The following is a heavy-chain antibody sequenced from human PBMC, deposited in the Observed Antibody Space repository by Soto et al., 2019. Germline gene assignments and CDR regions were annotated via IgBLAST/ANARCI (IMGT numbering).Heavy chain of an antibody. CDR3: ARNDILTHFDY. J-gene: IGHJ4*02. Sequence: SETLSLTCAVYGGSFSGYYWSWIRQPPGKGLEWIGEINHSGSTNCNPSLKSRVTISVDTSKNQFSLKLSSVTAADTAVYYCARNDILTHFDYWGQGTLVTVSS. V-gene: IGHV4-34*01. CDR2: INHSGST. D-gene: IGHD3-9*01. CDR1: GGSFSGYY.